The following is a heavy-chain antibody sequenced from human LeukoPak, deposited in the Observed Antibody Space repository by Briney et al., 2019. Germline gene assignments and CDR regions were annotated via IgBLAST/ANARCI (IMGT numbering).Heavy chain of an antibody. CDR2: IYADGSS. CDR3: ARGYYYRV. V-gene: IGHV4-61*02. Sequence: SETLSLTCTVSGGSVSSDNSYWNWIRQPAGKGLEWIGRIYADGSSTYNPSLRSRVTISVDSSKNQFSLRLTSMTAADTAVYHCARGYYYRVWGQGTLVTVSS. CDR1: GGSVSSDNSY. J-gene: IGHJ4*02. D-gene: IGHD3-10*01.